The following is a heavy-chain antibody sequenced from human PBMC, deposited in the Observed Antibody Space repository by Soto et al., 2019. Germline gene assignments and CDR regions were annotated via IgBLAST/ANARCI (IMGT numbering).Heavy chain of an antibody. CDR3: ARFRPFCQLLYRPCWFDP. CDR2: INHSGST. CDR1: GGSFSGYY. Sequence: SETPSLTCAVYGGSFSGYYWSWIRQPPGKGLEWIGEINHSGSTNYNPSLKSRVTISVDTSKNQFSLKLSSVTAADTAVYYCARFRPFCQLLYRPCWFDPWGQGTLVTVSS. J-gene: IGHJ5*02. D-gene: IGHD2-2*02. V-gene: IGHV4-34*01.